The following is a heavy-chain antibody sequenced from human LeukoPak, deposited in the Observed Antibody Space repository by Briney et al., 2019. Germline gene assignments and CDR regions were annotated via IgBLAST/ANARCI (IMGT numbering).Heavy chain of an antibody. V-gene: IGHV3-48*04. CDR2: ISSGATTT. Sequence: GGSLRLSCAASGFTLTSDSMNWVRQAPGKGLEWISYISSGATTTYYADSVKGRFTISRDDAGNSLYLQINSLRVDDTAVYYCAKGTVGAKYWGQGTLVIVSS. CDR3: AKGTVGAKY. J-gene: IGHJ4*02. D-gene: IGHD1-26*01. CDR1: GFTLTSDS.